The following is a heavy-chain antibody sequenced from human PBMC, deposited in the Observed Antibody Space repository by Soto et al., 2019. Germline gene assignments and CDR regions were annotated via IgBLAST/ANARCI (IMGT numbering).Heavy chain of an antibody. J-gene: IGHJ4*02. V-gene: IGHV3-7*01. CDR2: TTQDGSGR. D-gene: IGHD5-18*01. CDR3: ASLDTAVIKTGGY. CDR1: GLKVSSW. Sequence: EVQLVESGGGLVQPGGSLRLSCAASGLKVSSWMSWVRQAPGKGLEWVAMTTQDGSGRHYLDSLKGRFTISRDSAKNSMYLQMNSLTAGDTAMYYCASLDTAVIKTGGYWGQGTQVTVSS.